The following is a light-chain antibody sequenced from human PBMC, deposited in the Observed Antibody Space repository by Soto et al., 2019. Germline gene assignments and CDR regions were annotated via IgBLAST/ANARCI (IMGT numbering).Light chain of an antibody. Sequence: DIQMAQSPSSLSASIGDRVTITCRASQGISNYLAWYQQKPGKVPKLLIHAASTLQSGVPSRFSGSGSGTDFILTISSLQPEDVATYYCQKYDSAPYTFGQGTKLEIK. CDR2: AAS. J-gene: IGKJ2*01. CDR1: QGISNY. CDR3: QKYDSAPYT. V-gene: IGKV1-27*01.